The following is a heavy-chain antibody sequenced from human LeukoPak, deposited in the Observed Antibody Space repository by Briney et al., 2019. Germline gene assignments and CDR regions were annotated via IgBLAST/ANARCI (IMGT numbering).Heavy chain of an antibody. CDR3: ARLTPGPNFYYGMDA. CDR2: TYYRSKWYN. CDR1: GYSVSSNTAA. Sequence: SQTLSLTFAFSGYSVSSNTAAWNWIRQSPSRGLEWLGRTYYRSKWYNDYAISVKSRITINPDTSKTQFSLQLNSVTPEDTAVYYCARLTPGPNFYYGMDAWGQGTTVTVSS. D-gene: IGHD3-16*01. V-gene: IGHV6-1*01. J-gene: IGHJ6*02.